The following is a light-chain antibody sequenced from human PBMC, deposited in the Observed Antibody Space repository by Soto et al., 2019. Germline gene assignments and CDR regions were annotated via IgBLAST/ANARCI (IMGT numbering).Light chain of an antibody. V-gene: IGKV1-5*03. J-gene: IGKJ1*01. Sequence: DIQMTQSPSTLSASVEDRVTITCRASQSIGDLLAWYQQKPGEAPKLLIYKASYLESGVPSRFSGSGSGTEFTLTISSLQPEDFATYYCQGHSTYPRTFGPGTKVDIK. CDR3: QGHSTYPRT. CDR2: KAS. CDR1: QSIGDL.